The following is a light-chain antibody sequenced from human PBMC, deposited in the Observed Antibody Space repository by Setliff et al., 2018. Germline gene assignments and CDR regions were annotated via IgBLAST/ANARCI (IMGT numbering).Light chain of an antibody. J-gene: IGLJ1*01. CDR2: DVS. Sequence: QSVLTQPASVSGSPGQSITISCAGTSSDVGSYHLVSWYQQHPGKVPKLIIFDVSNRPSGVSHRFSGSKSGNTASLTISGLQADDEADYYCCAYTASTTYVFVNGTKVTVL. CDR3: CAYTASTTYV. CDR1: SSDVGSYHL. V-gene: IGLV2-23*02.